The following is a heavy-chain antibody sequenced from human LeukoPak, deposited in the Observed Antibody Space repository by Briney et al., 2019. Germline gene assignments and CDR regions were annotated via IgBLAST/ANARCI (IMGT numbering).Heavy chain of an antibody. J-gene: IGHJ3*02. D-gene: IGHD4-17*01. CDR3: ARVANAVNDI. V-gene: IGHV3-7*05. Sequence: PGGSLRLSCAASGFTFRTYWMTWVRQAPGKRLEWVANIKRDGSEKYYVDSVKGRFTISRDNANNSLSLQMNSLRAEDTAVYYCARVANAVNDIWGQGTMVTVSS. CDR2: IKRDGSEK. CDR1: GFTFRTYW.